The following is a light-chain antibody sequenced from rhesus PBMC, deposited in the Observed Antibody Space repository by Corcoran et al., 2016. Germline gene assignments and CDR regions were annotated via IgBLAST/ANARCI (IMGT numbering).Light chain of an antibody. CDR2: RAS. V-gene: IGKV1-22*01. Sequence: DIQMTQSPSSLSASVGDTVTITCRASQSISFWLAWYQQKPGKAPNLLISRASSLESGVPSRLSGSGSGIDFTLTISSLQSEDFATYYCHQYSSSHSLGQGTKVEIK. CDR3: HQYSSSHS. CDR1: QSISFW. J-gene: IGKJ2*01.